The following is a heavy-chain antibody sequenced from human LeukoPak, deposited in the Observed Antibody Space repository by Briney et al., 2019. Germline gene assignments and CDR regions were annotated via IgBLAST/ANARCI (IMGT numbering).Heavy chain of an antibody. D-gene: IGHD2-2*01. CDR2: INNDGSST. CDR3: ASRYCSSTSCYFDY. Sequence: QTGGSLRLSCAASGFTFSRYWMHWVRQAPGKGLVWVSRINNDGSSTSYADSVKGRFTISRDNAKNTLYLQMNSLRAEDTAVYYCASRYCSSTSCYFDYWGQGTLVTVSS. J-gene: IGHJ4*02. V-gene: IGHV3-74*01. CDR1: GFTFSRYW.